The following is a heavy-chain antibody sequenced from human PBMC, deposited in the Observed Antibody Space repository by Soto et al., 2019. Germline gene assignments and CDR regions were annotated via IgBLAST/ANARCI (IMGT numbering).Heavy chain of an antibody. CDR1: GGSISSGGYY. Sequence: SETLSLTCIVSGGSISSGGYYWNWIRQHPGKGLEWIGYVDYSGSTSYNPSLKCRVTISVDTSKNQFSLRLSSVTAADTAVYYCAWTTDLYYYNMDVWGQGTTVTVSS. CDR3: AWTTDLYYYNMDV. D-gene: IGHD1-1*01. CDR2: VDYSGST. V-gene: IGHV4-31*03. J-gene: IGHJ6*02.